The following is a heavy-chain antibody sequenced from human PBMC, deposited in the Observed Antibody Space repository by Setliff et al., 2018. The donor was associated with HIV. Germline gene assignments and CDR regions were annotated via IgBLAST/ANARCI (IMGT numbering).Heavy chain of an antibody. V-gene: IGHV3-30*02. Sequence: GSLRLSCAASGFSLSNYGMHWVRQAPGKGLEWVAFIRYDGSQKYYVDSVKGRFTISRDNSKNTLYLQMNSLRVEDTAVYYCAKDVCSGAYCYAYYYYGMDVWGQGTMVTVSS. CDR1: GFSLSNYG. J-gene: IGHJ6*02. CDR3: AKDVCSGAYCYAYYYYGMDV. D-gene: IGHD2-15*01. CDR2: IRYDGSQK.